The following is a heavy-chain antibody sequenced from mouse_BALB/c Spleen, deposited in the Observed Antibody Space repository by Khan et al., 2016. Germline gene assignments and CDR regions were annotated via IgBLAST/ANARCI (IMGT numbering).Heavy chain of an antibody. CDR3: ARGHYYDAMDY. J-gene: IGHJ4*01. CDR1: EFTFTDYY. Sequence: EVELVESGGGLVQPGGSLRLSCATSEFTFTDYYMSWVRQPPGKALEWLGFIRNKANGYTTEYSASVKGRFTISRDNSQSILYLQMNTLRAEDSATYYCARGHYYDAMDYWGQGTSVTVSS. D-gene: IGHD1-2*01. V-gene: IGHV7-3*02. CDR2: IRNKANGYTT.